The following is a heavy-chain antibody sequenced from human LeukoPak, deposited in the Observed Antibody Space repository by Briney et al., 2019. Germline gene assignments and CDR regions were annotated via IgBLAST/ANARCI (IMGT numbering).Heavy chain of an antibody. V-gene: IGHV1-18*01. CDR1: GYTFTSYG. CDR2: ISAYNGNT. Sequence: ASVKVSCKASGYTFTSYGISWVRQAPGQGLEWMGWISAYNGNTNYAQKLQGRVTMTTDTSTSTAYMELRSLRSDDTAVYYCASTGDIAMGHYYYYYMDVWGKGTTVTVSS. J-gene: IGHJ6*03. D-gene: IGHD5-18*01. CDR3: ASTGDIAMGHYYYYYMDV.